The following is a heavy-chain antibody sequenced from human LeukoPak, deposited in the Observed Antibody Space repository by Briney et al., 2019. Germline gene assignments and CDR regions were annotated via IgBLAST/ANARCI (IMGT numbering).Heavy chain of an antibody. Sequence: TGGSLRLSCAASGFTFDDYGMSWVRQAPGKGLEWVSGIKWNCGSTGYADSVKGRFTISRDNAKNSLYLQMNSLRAEDTALYYCARNSGAGYYFYMDVWGKGTAVTVSS. CDR2: IKWNCGST. CDR1: GFTFDDYG. V-gene: IGHV3-20*04. J-gene: IGHJ6*03. D-gene: IGHD3-10*01. CDR3: ARNSGAGYYFYMDV.